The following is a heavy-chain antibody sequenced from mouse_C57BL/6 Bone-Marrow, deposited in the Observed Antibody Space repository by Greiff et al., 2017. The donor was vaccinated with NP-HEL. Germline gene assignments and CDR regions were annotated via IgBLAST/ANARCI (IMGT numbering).Heavy chain of an antibody. J-gene: IGHJ1*03. CDR3: ARYYYGSSYPWYFDV. Sequence: QVQLQQSGAELVKPGASVKMSCKASGYTFTSYWITWVKQRPGQGLEWIGDIYPGSGSTNYNEKFKSKATLTVDTSSSTAYMQLSSLTSEDSAVYYCARYYYGSSYPWYFDVWGTGTTVTVSS. CDR1: GYTFTSYW. CDR2: IYPGSGST. D-gene: IGHD1-1*01. V-gene: IGHV1-55*01.